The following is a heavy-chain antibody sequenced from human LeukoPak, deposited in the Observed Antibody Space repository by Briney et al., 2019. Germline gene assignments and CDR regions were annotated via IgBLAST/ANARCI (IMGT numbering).Heavy chain of an antibody. J-gene: IGHJ4*02. CDR2: KSYDGRSE. D-gene: IGHD3-10*01. CDR3: AKEYYYGSGSLDY. V-gene: IGHV3-30-3*01. Sequence: GGSLRLSCATSGFKLAEYAMNWVRQAPGKGLEWVAIKSYDGRSEKYADSAKGRFTISRDNSKNTLYLQMNSLRAEDTAVYYCAKEYYYGSGSLDYWGQGTLVTVSS. CDR1: GFKLAEYA.